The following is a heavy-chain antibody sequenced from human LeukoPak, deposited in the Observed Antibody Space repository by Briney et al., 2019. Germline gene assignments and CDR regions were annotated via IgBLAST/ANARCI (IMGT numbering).Heavy chain of an antibody. CDR3: AREGDYYGSGSYWDY. Sequence: SETLSLTCTVSGGSISSGGYYWSWIRQHPGKGPEWIGHIYYSGSTYYNPSLKSRVTISVDTSKNQFSLKLSSVTAADTAVYYCAREGDYYGSGSYWDYWGQGTLVTVSS. D-gene: IGHD3-10*01. CDR2: IYYSGST. V-gene: IGHV4-31*03. J-gene: IGHJ4*02. CDR1: GGSISSGGYY.